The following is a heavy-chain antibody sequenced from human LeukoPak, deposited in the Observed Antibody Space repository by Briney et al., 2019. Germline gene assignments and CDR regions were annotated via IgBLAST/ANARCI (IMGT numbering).Heavy chain of an antibody. V-gene: IGHV1-69*13. CDR3: ARSRYSYGFFANDAFDY. CDR2: IIPIFGTA. J-gene: IGHJ4*02. CDR1: GGTFSSYA. D-gene: IGHD5-18*01. Sequence: ASVKVSCKASGGTFSSYAISWVRQAPGQGLEWMGGIIPIFGTANYAQKFQGRVTITADESTSTAYMELSSLRSEDTAVYYCARSRYSYGFFANDAFDYWGQGTLVTVSS.